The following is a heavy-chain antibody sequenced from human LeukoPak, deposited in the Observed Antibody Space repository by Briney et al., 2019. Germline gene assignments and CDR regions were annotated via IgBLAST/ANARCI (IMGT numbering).Heavy chain of an antibody. CDR3: ARGGFSYDAVDY. J-gene: IGHJ4*02. Sequence: SETLSLTCTVSGDSISSSSYYWGWIRQPPGTGLEWIGTFYYSGSTYYNPSLKSRVTMSVDASKNQFSLKLKSVTAADTAVYYCARGGFSYDAVDYWGQGTLVTVSS. CDR2: FYYSGST. V-gene: IGHV4-39*07. D-gene: IGHD5-18*01. CDR1: GDSISSSSYY.